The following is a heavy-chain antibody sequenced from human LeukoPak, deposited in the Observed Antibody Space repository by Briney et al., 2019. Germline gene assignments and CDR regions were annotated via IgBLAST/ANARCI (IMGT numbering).Heavy chain of an antibody. CDR3: AKGAYSNYGGWFDP. CDR1: GFTFSSYA. Sequence: PGGSLRLSCAASGFTFSSYAMSWVRQTPGKGPEWVSVVSGSDGITHYADYVQGRFTISRVNSKSTLYLQMNSLRAEDTAVYYCAKGAYSNYGGWFDPWGQGTLVTVSS. V-gene: IGHV3-23*01. J-gene: IGHJ5*02. CDR2: VSGSDGIT. D-gene: IGHD4-11*01.